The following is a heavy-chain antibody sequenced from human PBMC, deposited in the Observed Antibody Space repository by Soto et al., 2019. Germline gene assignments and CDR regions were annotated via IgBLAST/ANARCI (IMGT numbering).Heavy chain of an antibody. Sequence: QVQLQQWGAGLLKPSETLSLTCAVYGGSFSGYYWSWIRQPPGKGLEWIGEINHSGSTNYNPSLKSRVTISVDTSKNQFSLKLSSVTAADTAVYYCARVVRQWLVRGGWFDPWGQGTLVTVSS. V-gene: IGHV4-34*01. CDR3: ARVVRQWLVRGGWFDP. CDR1: GGSFSGYY. CDR2: INHSGST. J-gene: IGHJ5*02. D-gene: IGHD6-19*01.